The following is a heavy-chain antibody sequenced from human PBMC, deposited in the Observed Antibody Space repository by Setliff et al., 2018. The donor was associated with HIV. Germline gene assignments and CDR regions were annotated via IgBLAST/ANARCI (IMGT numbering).Heavy chain of an antibody. J-gene: IGHJ6*03. CDR2: MLYDGSDR. CDR1: GFSFSNYG. V-gene: IGHV3-30*18. CDR3: AKARSEYQLMPWYYYMDV. Sequence: HPGGSLRLSCVASGFSFSNYGMHWVRQAPGKGLEWVAVMLYDGSDRKYADSVKGRFTISRDNSKKTLYLQMDSLRPEDTAVYYCAKARSEYQLMPWYYYMDVWGQGTTVTVS. D-gene: IGHD2-2*01.